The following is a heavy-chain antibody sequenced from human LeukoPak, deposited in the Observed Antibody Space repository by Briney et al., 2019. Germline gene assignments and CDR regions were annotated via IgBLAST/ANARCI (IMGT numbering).Heavy chain of an antibody. CDR2: ISAYNGNT. CDR1: GYTFTSYG. V-gene: IGHV1-18*01. CDR3: AREAAGGLGELSSDY. J-gene: IGHJ4*02. Sequence: ASVKVSCKASGYTFTSYGISWVRQAPGQGLEWMGWISAYNGNTNYAQKLQGRVTVTTDTSTSTAYMELRSLRSDDTAVYYCAREAAGGLGELSSDYWGQGTLVTVSS. D-gene: IGHD3-16*02.